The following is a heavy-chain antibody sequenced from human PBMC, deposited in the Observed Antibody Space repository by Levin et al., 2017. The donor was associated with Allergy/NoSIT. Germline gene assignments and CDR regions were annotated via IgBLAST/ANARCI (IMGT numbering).Heavy chain of an antibody. CDR1: GYTFTSYD. CDR2: MNPNSCNT. CDR3: ARVRGYYYGDLKFDP. D-gene: IGHD5-18*01. V-gene: IGHV1-8*01. J-gene: IGHJ5*02. Sequence: ASVKVSCKASGYTFTSYDINWVRQATGQGLEWMGWMNPNSCNTGYAQKFQGRVTMTRNTSISTAYMDLSSLRSEDTAVYYCARVRGYYYGDLKFDPWGKGTLVIVSA.